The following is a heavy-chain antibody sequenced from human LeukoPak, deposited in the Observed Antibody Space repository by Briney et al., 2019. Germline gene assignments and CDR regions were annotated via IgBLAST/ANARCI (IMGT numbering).Heavy chain of an antibody. D-gene: IGHD3-22*01. CDR3: ARDYYDSSGYYLDY. CDR1: GYTFTGYY. Sequence: ASVKVSCKASGYTFTGYYMHWVRQAPGQGLEWMGWINPNSGGTNYAQKFQGRVTMTRDTSISTAYMELSRLRSDDTAVYYCARDYYDSSGYYLDYWGQGNLVTVSS. J-gene: IGHJ4*02. V-gene: IGHV1-2*02. CDR2: INPNSGGT.